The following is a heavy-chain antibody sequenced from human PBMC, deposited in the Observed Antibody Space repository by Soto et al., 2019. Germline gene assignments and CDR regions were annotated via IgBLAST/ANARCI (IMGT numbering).Heavy chain of an antibody. CDR2: ITDSGGTT. CDR1: GFTFSSYA. J-gene: IGHJ4*02. D-gene: IGHD1-7*01. CDR3: APGADRTKVRLG. Sequence: EVQLLESGGALVQPGGSLRLSCAASGFTFSSYAMSWVRQAPGKGLEWVSTITDSGGTTYYADSVKGRFTISRHNSKNTQYLQMNSLRAEDTAVYYCAPGADRTKVRLGWGQGTLVTVSS. V-gene: IGHV3-23*01.